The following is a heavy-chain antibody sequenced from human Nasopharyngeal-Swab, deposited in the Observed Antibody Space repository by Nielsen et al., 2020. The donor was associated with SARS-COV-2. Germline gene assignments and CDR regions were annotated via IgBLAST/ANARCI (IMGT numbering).Heavy chain of an antibody. D-gene: IGHD3-16*01. J-gene: IGHJ5*02. Sequence: VRQMPGKGPEWLGLIIPSEGSTAYAQKFQGRVTMTRDTSTSTAYMELSSLRSDDTAVYLCARGAVHHMLDLWGQGTRVTVSS. V-gene: IGHV1-46*01. CDR3: ARGAVHHMLDL. CDR2: IIPSEGST.